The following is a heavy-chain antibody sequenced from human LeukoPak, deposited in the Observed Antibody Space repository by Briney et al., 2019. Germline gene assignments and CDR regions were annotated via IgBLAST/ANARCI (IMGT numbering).Heavy chain of an antibody. J-gene: IGHJ4*02. CDR2: INHSGST. V-gene: IGHV4-34*01. CDR3: ARGFGIQLWLPTFDY. D-gene: IGHD5-18*01. Sequence: SETLSLTCAVYGGSFSGYYWSWIRQPPGKGLEWIGEINHSGSTNYNPSLKSRVTISVDTSKNQFSLKLSSVTAADTAVYYCARGFGIQLWLPTFDYWGQGTLVTVSS. CDR1: GGSFSGYY.